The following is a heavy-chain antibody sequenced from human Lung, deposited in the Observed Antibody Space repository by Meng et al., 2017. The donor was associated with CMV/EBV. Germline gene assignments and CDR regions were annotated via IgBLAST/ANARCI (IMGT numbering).Heavy chain of an antibody. CDR3: ARLGGFLNWFDL. D-gene: IGHD2-15*01. CDR2: IYYSGST. V-gene: IGHV4-31*03. Sequence: TVSGDSISSSAHYWTWIRQHPGKGLEWIGYIYYSGSTYSNPSLKSRVTISVETSKNQFSLRLISVTAADTAVYYCARLGGFLNWFDLWGQGTLVTVSS. J-gene: IGHJ5*02. CDR1: GDSISSSAHY.